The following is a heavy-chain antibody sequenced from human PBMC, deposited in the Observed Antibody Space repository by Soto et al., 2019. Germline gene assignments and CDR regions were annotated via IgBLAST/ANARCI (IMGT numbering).Heavy chain of an antibody. CDR2: TYCRSTCYN. CDR1: GDSVSSNSAT. Sequence: PSQTLSLTCAISGDSVSSNSATWNWIRQSPSRGLEWLGRTYCRSTCYNDYAVSVKSRITFNADTSKNQFSLQLTSVTPEDSAVYYCARGYYDSRGYRGSWFDHWGQGTPVTV. D-gene: IGHD3-22*01. J-gene: IGHJ5*02. CDR3: ARGYYDSRGYRGSWFDH. V-gene: IGHV6-1*01.